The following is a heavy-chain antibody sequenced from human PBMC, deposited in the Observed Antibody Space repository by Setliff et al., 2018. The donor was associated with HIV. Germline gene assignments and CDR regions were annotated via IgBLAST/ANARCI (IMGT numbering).Heavy chain of an antibody. CDR2: IFGDDDK. Sequence: SGPTLVNPTQTLTMTRTFSGFSISGVGVGVGWIRQPPGKGLEWLALIFGDDDKRYTPSLKRRLSLTKDTSKSQVTLTMTDLDPVDTATYYCAHINYGLLTGYYTGFDYWGQGMLVTVSS. D-gene: IGHD3-9*01. CDR1: GFSISGVGVG. J-gene: IGHJ4*02. V-gene: IGHV2-5*02. CDR3: AHINYGLLTGYYTGFDY.